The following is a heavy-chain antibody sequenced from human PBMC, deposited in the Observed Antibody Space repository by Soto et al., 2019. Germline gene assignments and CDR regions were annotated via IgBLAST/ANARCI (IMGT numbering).Heavy chain of an antibody. CDR2: INHSGST. CDR1: GGSFSGCY. V-gene: IGHV4-34*01. J-gene: IGHJ4*02. CDR3: ARAGYSSGWYAFDY. Sequence: SETLSLTCAVYGGSFSGCYWSWIRQPPGKGLEWIGEINHSGSTNYNPSLKSRVTISVDTSKNQFSLKLSSVTAADTAVYYCARAGYSSGWYAFDYWGQGTLVTGSS. D-gene: IGHD6-19*01.